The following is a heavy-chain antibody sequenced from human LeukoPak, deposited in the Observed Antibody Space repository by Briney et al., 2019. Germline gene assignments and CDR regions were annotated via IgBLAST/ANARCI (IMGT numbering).Heavy chain of an antibody. J-gene: IGHJ4*02. CDR3: TKSLELLSPLSPLDY. CDR2: ISWNGGST. Sequence: GGSLRLSCAASGFTFGDYGMNWVRQAPGKGLEWVSGISWNGGSTGYADSVKGRFTISRDNAKKSLYLQMNSLRAEDTALYYCTKSLELLSPLSPLDYWGQGTLVTVSS. CDR1: GFTFGDYG. V-gene: IGHV3-20*04. D-gene: IGHD1-26*01.